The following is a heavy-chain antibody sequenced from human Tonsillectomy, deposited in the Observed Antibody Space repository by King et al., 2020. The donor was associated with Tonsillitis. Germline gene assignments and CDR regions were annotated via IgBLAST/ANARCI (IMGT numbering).Heavy chain of an antibody. Sequence: VQLQESGPGLVQPSESLSLTCTVSGGSISSSSQYWDWIRQPPGKGLEWVGSIYSSGSTYYNPSLKSRVTISLEASKNQFSLNLSSVTAADTAVYYCAGQSGGGLMEGYYYYGMDVRGQGTMV. D-gene: IGHD3-10*01. V-gene: IGHV4-39*01. CDR3: AGQSGGGLMEGYYYYGMDV. J-gene: IGHJ6*02. CDR2: IYSSGST. CDR1: GGSISSSSQY.